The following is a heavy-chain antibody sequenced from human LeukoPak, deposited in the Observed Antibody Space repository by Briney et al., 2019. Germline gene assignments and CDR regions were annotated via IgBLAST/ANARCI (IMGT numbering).Heavy chain of an antibody. V-gene: IGHV1-2*02. CDR2: INPNSGGT. CDR1: GYTFTGYY. CDR3: ARGPYYSSSPLDY. Sequence: ASVKVSCKASGYTFTGYYMHWVRQVPGQGLEWMGWINPNSGGTNYAQKFQGRVTMTRDTSISTAYMELGRLRSDDTAVYYCARGPYYSSSPLDYWGQGTLVTVSS. D-gene: IGHD6-13*01. J-gene: IGHJ4*02.